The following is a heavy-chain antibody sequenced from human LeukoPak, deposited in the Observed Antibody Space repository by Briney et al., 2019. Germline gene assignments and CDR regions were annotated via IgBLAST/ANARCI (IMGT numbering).Heavy chain of an antibody. J-gene: IGHJ3*02. CDR1: GFTFSSYS. CDR3: ARTINFDFWSGYYGAFDI. Sequence: GGSLRLSCEASGFTFSSYSMNWVRQAPGKGLEWVSFISGRSTTIYYADSVKGRFTISRDNARNSLSLQMNSLRTEDTAVYYCARTINFDFWSGYYGAFDIWGQGTMVTVFS. V-gene: IGHV3-48*01. CDR2: ISGRSTTI. D-gene: IGHD3-3*01.